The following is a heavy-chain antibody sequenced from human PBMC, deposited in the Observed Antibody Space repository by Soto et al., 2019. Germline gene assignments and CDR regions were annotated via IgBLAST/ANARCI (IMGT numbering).Heavy chain of an antibody. J-gene: IGHJ5*02. CDR1: GGSFSGYY. CDR2: INHSGST. D-gene: IGHD2-2*01. V-gene: IGHV4-34*01. CDR3: ARIYCSSPSCTPGWLDP. Sequence: TETLSLTCAVYGGSFSGYYWSWIRQPPGKGLEWIGEINHSGSTNYNPSLKSRVTISVDTSKNQFSLKLSSVTAADTAVYYCARIYCSSPSCTPGWLDPCGQGTLVTVYS.